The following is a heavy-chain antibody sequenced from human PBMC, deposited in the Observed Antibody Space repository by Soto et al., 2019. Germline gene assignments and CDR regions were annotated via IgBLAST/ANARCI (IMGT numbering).Heavy chain of an antibody. Sequence: SPTLSLTCAISGDSVSSNSAAWNWIRQSPSRGLEWLGRTYYRSKWYNDYAVSVKSRITINPDTSKNQFSLQLNSVTPEDTAVYYCAVGYYDFWSGYTPLTYYFDYPGQGPLVTVS. J-gene: IGHJ4*02. CDR2: TYYRSKWYN. CDR3: AVGYYDFWSGYTPLTYYFDY. CDR1: GDSVSSNSAA. V-gene: IGHV6-1*01. D-gene: IGHD3-3*01.